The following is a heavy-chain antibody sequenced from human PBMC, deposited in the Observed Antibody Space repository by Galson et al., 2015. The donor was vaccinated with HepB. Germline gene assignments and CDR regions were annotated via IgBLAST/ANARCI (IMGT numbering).Heavy chain of an antibody. CDR2: ISYDGSDK. V-gene: IGHV3-30-3*01. D-gene: IGHD2-8*01. J-gene: IGHJ6*03. CDR1: GFTFSSCA. CDR3: ARDRTAMGYYYYYMDV. Sequence: SLRLSCAASGFTFSSCAMHWVRQAPGKGLEWVAVISYDGSDKYYADSVKGRFTISRDNSKNTLYLQMNSLRAEDTAVYYCARDRTAMGYYYYYMDVWGKGTTVTVSS.